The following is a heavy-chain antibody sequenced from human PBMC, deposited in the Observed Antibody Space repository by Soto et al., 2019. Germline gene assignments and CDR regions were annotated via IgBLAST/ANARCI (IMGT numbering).Heavy chain of an antibody. V-gene: IGHV3-23*01. CDR3: AKGLWFGESPLDY. J-gene: IGHJ4*02. CDR1: GFTFSSYV. CDR2: MSGSGGTT. Sequence: EVQLLESGGGLVQPGGSLRLSCAASGFTFSSYVMNWIRQAPGKGLEWVSGMSGSGGTTYYADSVKGRFTISRDNSKNTLYLQMNSLRAEDTAVYYCAKGLWFGESPLDYWGQGTLVTVSS. D-gene: IGHD3-10*01.